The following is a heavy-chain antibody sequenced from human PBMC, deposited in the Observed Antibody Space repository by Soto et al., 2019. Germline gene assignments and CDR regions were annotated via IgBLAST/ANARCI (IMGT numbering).Heavy chain of an antibody. CDR1: GFTFSDHY. Sequence: PGGSLRLSCAASGFTFSDHYMSWIRQAPGKGLEWVSYISSGSTNTKYADSVKGRFTISRDNAKNSLYLQMNSLRVEDTAVYYSSLPPTGPLGYYYGMDVWGQGTTVTV. V-gene: IGHV3-11*06. CDR3: SLPPTGPLGYYYGMDV. CDR2: ISSGSTNT. D-gene: IGHD1-1*01. J-gene: IGHJ6*02.